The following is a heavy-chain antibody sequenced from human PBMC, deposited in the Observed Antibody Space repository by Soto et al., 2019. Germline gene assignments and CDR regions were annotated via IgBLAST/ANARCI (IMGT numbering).Heavy chain of an antibody. CDR1: GFTFSNYA. V-gene: IGHV3-48*01. CDR3: ATVCRFCSGSNSLY. Sequence: GGSLRLCCAASGFTFSNYAMNWVRQAPGKGLEWVSYISTGDSPIYYADSVKGRFTISRDNAKKSLYLQMISLRAEDTAVYYCATVCRFCSGSNSLYWGRGTLVTVSS. D-gene: IGHD2-15*01. J-gene: IGHJ4*02. CDR2: ISTGDSPI.